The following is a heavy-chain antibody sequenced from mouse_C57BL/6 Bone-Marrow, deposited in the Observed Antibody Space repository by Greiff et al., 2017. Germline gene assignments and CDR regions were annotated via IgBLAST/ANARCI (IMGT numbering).Heavy chain of an antibody. CDR2: ISSGGSYT. Sequence: DVMLVESGGDLVKPGGSLTLSCAASGFTFSSYGMSWVRQTPDKRLEWVATISSGGSYTYYPDSVKGRFTISRDNAKNTLYLQMSSLKSEDTAMYYCAREDYYGSMFAYWGQGTLVTVSA. J-gene: IGHJ3*01. CDR1: GFTFSSYG. D-gene: IGHD1-1*01. CDR3: AREDYYGSMFAY. V-gene: IGHV5-6*02.